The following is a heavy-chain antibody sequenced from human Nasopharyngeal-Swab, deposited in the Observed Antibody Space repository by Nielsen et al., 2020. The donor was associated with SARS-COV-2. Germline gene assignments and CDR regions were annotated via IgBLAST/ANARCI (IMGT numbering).Heavy chain of an antibody. CDR2: IWYDGSNK. Sequence: GGSLRLSCAASGFTFSSYGMHWVRQAPGKGLEWVAVIWYDGSNKYYADSVKGRFTISRDNSKNTLYLQMNSLRAEDTAVYYCARGYSGSHYEYFQHWGQGTLVTVSS. CDR3: ARGYSGSHYEYFQH. CDR1: GFTFSSYG. V-gene: IGHV3-33*08. J-gene: IGHJ1*01. D-gene: IGHD1-26*01.